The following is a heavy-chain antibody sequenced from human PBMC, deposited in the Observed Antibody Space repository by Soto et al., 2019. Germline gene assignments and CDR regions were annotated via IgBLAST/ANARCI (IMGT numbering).Heavy chain of an antibody. J-gene: IGHJ4*02. D-gene: IGHD3-10*01. Sequence: GGSLRLSCAASGFTFSSYWMSWVRQAPGKGLEWVANIKQDGSEKYYVDSVKGRFTISRDNAKNSLYLQMNSLRAEDTAVYYCARDGTMVRGVFNYWGQGTLVTVSS. CDR1: GFTFSSYW. CDR2: IKQDGSEK. CDR3: ARDGTMVRGVFNY. V-gene: IGHV3-7*03.